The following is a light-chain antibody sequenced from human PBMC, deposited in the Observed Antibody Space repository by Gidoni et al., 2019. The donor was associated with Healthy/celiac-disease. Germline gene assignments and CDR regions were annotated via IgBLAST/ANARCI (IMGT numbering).Light chain of an antibody. J-gene: IGKJ2*01. V-gene: IGKV4-1*01. CDR2: WAS. CDR3: QQYYSTPQT. CDR1: QSVSYSSNNKNY. Sequence: DIVMTQSPDSLVLSLGERATIHCKSSQSVSYSSNNKNYLAWYQQKPGQPPKLLIYWASTRESGVPDRFSGSGSGTDFTLTISSLQAEDVAVYYCQQYYSTPQTFGQGTKLEIK.